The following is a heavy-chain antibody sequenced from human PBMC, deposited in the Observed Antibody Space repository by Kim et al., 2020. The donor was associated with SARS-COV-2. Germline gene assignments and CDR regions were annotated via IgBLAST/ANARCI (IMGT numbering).Heavy chain of an antibody. J-gene: IGHJ4*02. CDR2: INHSGST. D-gene: IGHD4-17*01. V-gene: IGHV4-34*01. Sequence: SETLSLTCAVYGGSFSGYYWSWIRQPPGKGLEWIGEINHSGSTNYNPSLKSRVTISVDTSKNQFSLKLSSVTAADTAVYYCARGLSYGDYTYWGQGTLVTVSS. CDR3: ARGLSYGDYTY. CDR1: GGSFSGYY.